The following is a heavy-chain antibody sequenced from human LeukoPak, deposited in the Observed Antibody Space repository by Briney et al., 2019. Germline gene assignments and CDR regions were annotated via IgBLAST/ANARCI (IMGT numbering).Heavy chain of an antibody. J-gene: IGHJ6*03. CDR2: ISSSSSYI. CDR1: GFTFSSYS. Sequence: GGSLRLSCAASGFTFSSYSMNWVRQAPGKGLEWVSSISSSSSYIYYADSLKGRFTISRDNAKNSLYLQMNSLRAEDTAVYYCAKDSVVTIFTYYYMDVWGKGTTVTVSS. V-gene: IGHV3-21*01. D-gene: IGHD3-3*01. CDR3: AKDSVVTIFTYYYMDV.